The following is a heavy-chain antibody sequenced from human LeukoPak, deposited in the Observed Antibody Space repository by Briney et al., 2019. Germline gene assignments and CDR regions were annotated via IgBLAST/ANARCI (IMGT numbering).Heavy chain of an antibody. V-gene: IGHV4-4*07. D-gene: IGHD5-18*01. J-gene: IGHJ3*02. Sequence: SETLSLTCTVSGGSISSYYWSWIRQPAGKGLEWIGRIYTSGGTNYNPSLKSRVTISVDTSKNQFSLKLSSVTAADTAVYYCARELKTTWIHRGDAFDIWGQGTMVTVSS. CDR1: GGSISSYY. CDR2: IYTSGGT. CDR3: ARELKTTWIHRGDAFDI.